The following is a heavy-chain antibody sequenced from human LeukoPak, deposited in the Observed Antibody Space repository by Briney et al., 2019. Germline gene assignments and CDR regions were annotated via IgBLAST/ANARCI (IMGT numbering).Heavy chain of an antibody. V-gene: IGHV3-23*01. Sequence: PGGSLRLSCAAFGFTFSSYAMGWVRQAPGKGLEWVSAISGSGGDTYYADSVKGRFTFSRDNSKNTLYLQMNSLRPKDTALYYCAKAVWFGEFDYYFFGLDVWGQGTTVTVSS. J-gene: IGHJ6*02. CDR2: ISGSGGDT. CDR3: AKAVWFGEFDYYFFGLDV. CDR1: GFTFSSYA. D-gene: IGHD3-10*01.